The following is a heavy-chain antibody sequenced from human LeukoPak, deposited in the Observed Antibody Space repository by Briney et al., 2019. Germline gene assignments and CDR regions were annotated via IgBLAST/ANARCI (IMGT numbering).Heavy chain of an antibody. D-gene: IGHD6-6*01. CDR1: GGTFSSYA. CDR2: IIPIFGTA. CDR3: ARANSSSGRRDYYYYMDV. V-gene: IGHV1-69*05. J-gene: IGHJ6*03. Sequence: SVKVSCKASGGTFSSYAISWVRQAPGQGLEWMGGIIPIFGTANYAQKFQGRVTITTDESTSTAYMELSSLRSEDTAVYYCARANSSSGRRDYYYYMDVWGKGTTVTVSS.